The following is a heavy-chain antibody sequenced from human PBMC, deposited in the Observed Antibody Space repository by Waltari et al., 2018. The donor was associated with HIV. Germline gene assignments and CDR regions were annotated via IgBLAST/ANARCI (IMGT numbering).Heavy chain of an antibody. CDR1: GFTFSSYW. CDR3: ARLGYVWGSYRSPRAFDI. V-gene: IGHV3-74*01. Sequence: EVQLVESGGGLVQPGGSLRLSCAASGFTFSSYWMHWVRQAPGKGLVWVSRINSDGSSTSDADSVKGRFTISRDNAKNTLYLQMNSLRAEDTAVYYCARLGYVWGSYRSPRAFDIWGQGTMVTVSS. CDR2: INSDGSST. D-gene: IGHD3-16*02. J-gene: IGHJ3*02.